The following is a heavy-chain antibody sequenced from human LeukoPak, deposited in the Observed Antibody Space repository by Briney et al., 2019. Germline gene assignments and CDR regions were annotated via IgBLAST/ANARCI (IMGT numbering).Heavy chain of an antibody. J-gene: IGHJ6*02. CDR1: GFTVSSNY. Sequence: PGGSLRLSCAVSGFTVSSNYMSWVRQAPGTGLEWVSVIYSGGSTDYADSVKGRFTISRDNSKNTLYLQMNSLRAEDTAVYYCAKVVAAAPPDGMDVWGQGTTVTVSS. V-gene: IGHV3-66*01. CDR2: IYSGGST. D-gene: IGHD2-15*01. CDR3: AKVVAAAPPDGMDV.